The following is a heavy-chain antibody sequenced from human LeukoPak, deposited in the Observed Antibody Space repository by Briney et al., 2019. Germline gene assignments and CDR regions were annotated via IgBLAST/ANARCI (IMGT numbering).Heavy chain of an antibody. CDR1: GFTFSSYG. V-gene: IGHV3-30*18. CDR2: ISYDGSNK. CDR3: AKDNDYGDFSRLCGMDV. D-gene: IGHD4-17*01. Sequence: PGRSLRLSCAASGFTFSSYGMHWVRQAPGKGLEWVAVISYDGSNKYYADSVKGRFTISRDNSKNTLYLQMNSLRAEDTAVYYCAKDNDYGDFSRLCGMDVWGQGTTVTVSS. J-gene: IGHJ6*02.